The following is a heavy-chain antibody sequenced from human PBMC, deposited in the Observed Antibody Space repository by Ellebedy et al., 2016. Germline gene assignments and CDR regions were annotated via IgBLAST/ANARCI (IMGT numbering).Heavy chain of an antibody. CDR1: GFTFSDYY. J-gene: IGHJ4*02. D-gene: IGHD6-19*01. Sequence: GESLKISCVVSGFTFSDYYMDWVRQAPGKGLEWVARTRNKANSYSTEYAASVKGRFTISRDESMNSLHLQMNSLTTEDTAVYYCARGGSGWRSFDYWGQGTLVTVSS. V-gene: IGHV3-72*01. CDR3: ARGGSGWRSFDY. CDR2: TRNKANSYST.